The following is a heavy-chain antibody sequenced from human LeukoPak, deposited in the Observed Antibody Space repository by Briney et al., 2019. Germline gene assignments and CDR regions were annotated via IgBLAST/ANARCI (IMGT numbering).Heavy chain of an antibody. CDR1: GGSISSYY. CDR2: IYSSGST. CDR3: ARDSAAAPYYFDY. Sequence: SETLSLTCAVSGGSISSYYWSWIRQPAGKVLEWIGRIYSSGSTNYNPSLKSRITMSVDTSKNQFSLKLTSVTAADTAVYFCARDSAAAPYYFDYWGQGTLVTVSS. V-gene: IGHV4-4*07. D-gene: IGHD2-2*01. J-gene: IGHJ4*02.